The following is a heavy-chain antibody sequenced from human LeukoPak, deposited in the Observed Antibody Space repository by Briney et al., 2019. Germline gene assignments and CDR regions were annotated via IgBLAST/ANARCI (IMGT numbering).Heavy chain of an antibody. V-gene: IGHV3-7*01. J-gene: IGHJ4*02. D-gene: IGHD3-3*01. CDR1: GFMFSRYS. CDR3: ARWRGAQSEFDY. Sequence: GGSLRLSCVGSGFMFSRYSMGWVRQAPGRGLEFVAHLKESGIEKEYVDSVKGRFTISRDNAENLLYLQMNSLRAEDTALYFCARWRGAQSEFDYWGQGTQVTVSS. CDR2: LKESGIEK.